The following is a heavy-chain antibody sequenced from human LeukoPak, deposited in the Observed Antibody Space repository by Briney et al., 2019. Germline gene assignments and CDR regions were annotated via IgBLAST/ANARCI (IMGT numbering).Heavy chain of an antibody. CDR1: GFTFSDYN. CDR3: AELGITMIGGV. Sequence: PGGSLRLSCAASGFTFSDYNMSWIRQAQGKGLEWVSYITGSGSTIYYADSVKGRFTISRDNAKNSLYLQMNSLRAEDTAVYYCAELGITMIGGVWGKGTTVTISS. CDR2: ITGSGSTI. D-gene: IGHD3-10*02. J-gene: IGHJ6*04. V-gene: IGHV3-11*04.